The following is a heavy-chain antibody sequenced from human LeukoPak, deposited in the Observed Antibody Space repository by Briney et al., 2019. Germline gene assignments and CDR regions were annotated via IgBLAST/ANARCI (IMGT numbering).Heavy chain of an antibody. Sequence: SETLSLTCAVYGGSFSGYYWSWIRQPPGKGLEWIGEINHSGSTNYNPSLKSRVTISVDTSKNQFPLKLSSVTAADTAVYYCARGSDDCSSTSCQDHDYWGQGTLVTVSS. D-gene: IGHD2-2*01. V-gene: IGHV4-34*01. J-gene: IGHJ4*02. CDR1: GGSFSGYY. CDR2: INHSGST. CDR3: ARGSDDCSSTSCQDHDY.